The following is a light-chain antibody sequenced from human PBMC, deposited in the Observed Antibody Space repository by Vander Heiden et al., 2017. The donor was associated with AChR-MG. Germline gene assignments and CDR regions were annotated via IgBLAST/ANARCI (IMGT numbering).Light chain of an antibody. CDR2: EVN. Sequence: QSALTQPPSASGSPGQSVTISCTATSSDVGGYNYVSWYQQHPGKAPKLMIYEVNKRPSGVPDRFSGSKSGNTASLTVSGLQPEDEADYYCSSDAGYTRVFGGGTKLTVL. J-gene: IGLJ3*02. CDR3: SSDAGYTRV. V-gene: IGLV2-8*01. CDR1: SSDVGGYNY.